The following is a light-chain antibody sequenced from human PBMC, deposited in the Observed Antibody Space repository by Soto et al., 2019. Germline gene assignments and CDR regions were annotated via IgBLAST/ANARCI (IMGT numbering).Light chain of an antibody. CDR3: QQYNSYWT. CDR1: QSISSW. CDR2: KAS. V-gene: IGKV1-5*03. J-gene: IGKJ1*01. Sequence: DIQMTQSPSTLSASVGERVTITCRASQSISSWFAWYQQKPGKAPKVLIYKASSLESGVPSRFSGSGSGTEFTLTISSLQHDDFATYYCQQYNSYWTFGQGTKVEIK.